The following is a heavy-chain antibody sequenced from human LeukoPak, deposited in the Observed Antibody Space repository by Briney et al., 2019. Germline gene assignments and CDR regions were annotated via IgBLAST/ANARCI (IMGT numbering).Heavy chain of an antibody. Sequence: PSETLSLTCAVYGGSFSGYYWSWLRQPPGKGVEWIGEINHSGSTNYNPSLKSRVTISVDTSKNQFSLKLSSVTAADTAVYYCARCPLWFGELRDYFDYWGQGTLVTVSS. CDR3: ARCPLWFGELRDYFDY. V-gene: IGHV4-34*01. CDR1: GGSFSGYY. D-gene: IGHD3-10*01. CDR2: INHSGST. J-gene: IGHJ4*02.